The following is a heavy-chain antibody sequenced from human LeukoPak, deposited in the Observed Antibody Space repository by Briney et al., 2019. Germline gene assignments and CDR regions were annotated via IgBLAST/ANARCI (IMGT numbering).Heavy chain of an antibody. V-gene: IGHV1-8*01. D-gene: IGHD3-10*01. CDR2: MNPNGGNT. J-gene: IGHJ5*02. Sequence: ASVKVSCKASGYTFTSYDINWVRQATGQGLEWMGWMNPNGGNTGYAQKFQGRVTMTRNTSISTAYMELSSLRSEDTAVYYCARGESSRSLWFGELLTANWFDPWGQGTLVTVSS. CDR1: GYTFTSYD. CDR3: ARGESSRSLWFGELLTANWFDP.